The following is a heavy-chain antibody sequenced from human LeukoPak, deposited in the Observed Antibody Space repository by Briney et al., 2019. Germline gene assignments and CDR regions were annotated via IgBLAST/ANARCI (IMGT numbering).Heavy chain of an antibody. J-gene: IGHJ4*02. CDR2: IGYNERDK. D-gene: IGHD5-18*01. Sequence: GGSLRLSCAVSGFTFTNYGIHWVRQAPGKGVEWVAFIGYNERDKHYADSAKGRFTISGENSKNTLYLQMNSLRGEDTGVYCCAKDQGYSQDYWGQGTLVTVSS. CDR3: AKDQGYSQDY. V-gene: IGHV3-30*02. CDR1: GFTFTNYG.